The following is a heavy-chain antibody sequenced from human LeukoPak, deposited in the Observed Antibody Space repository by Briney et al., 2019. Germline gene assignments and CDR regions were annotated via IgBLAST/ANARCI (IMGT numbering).Heavy chain of an antibody. CDR3: ARSRITMIVVVNAFDI. V-gene: IGHV3-30*04. Sequence: GGSLRLSCAASGFTFSGYAMHWVRQAPGKGLEWVAVISYDGSNKYYADSVKGRFTISRDNSKNTLYLQMNSLRAEDTAVYYCARSRITMIVVVNAFDIWGQGTMVTVSS. D-gene: IGHD3-22*01. CDR1: GFTFSGYA. CDR2: ISYDGSNK. J-gene: IGHJ3*02.